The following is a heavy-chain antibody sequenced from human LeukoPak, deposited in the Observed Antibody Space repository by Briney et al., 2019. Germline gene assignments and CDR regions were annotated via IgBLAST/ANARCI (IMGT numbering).Heavy chain of an antibody. Sequence: ASVKVSCKASGGTFTSNAVSWVRQAPGQGLEWMGRIIPILRTAEYAQKFQGRLTISADRSTSTAYMELSSLRSEDTAVYYCAKGEGFVGHFDFWGQGTLVTVSS. CDR2: IIPILRTA. J-gene: IGHJ4*02. V-gene: IGHV1-69*04. CDR1: GGTFTSNA. CDR3: AKGEGFVGHFDF. D-gene: IGHD3-3*01.